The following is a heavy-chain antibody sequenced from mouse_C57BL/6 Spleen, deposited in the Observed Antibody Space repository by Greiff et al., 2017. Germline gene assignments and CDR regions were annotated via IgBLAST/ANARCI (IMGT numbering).Heavy chain of an antibody. J-gene: IGHJ4*01. CDR3: ARGGYYGSSLYYEPMDY. D-gene: IGHD1-1*01. Sequence: QVQLQQPGTELVKPGASVKLSCKASGYTFTSYWMHWVKQRPGQGLEWIGNINPSDGGTKYNEKFQSKATLTVDKSSSTAYMQLSSLTSEDTAVYYCARGGYYGSSLYYEPMDYWGQGTSLTVSS. CDR2: INPSDGGT. V-gene: IGHV1-53*01. CDR1: GYTFTSYW.